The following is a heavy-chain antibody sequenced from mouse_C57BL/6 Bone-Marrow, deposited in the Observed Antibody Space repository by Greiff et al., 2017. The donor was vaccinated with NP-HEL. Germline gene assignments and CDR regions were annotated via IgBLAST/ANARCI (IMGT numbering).Heavy chain of an antibody. J-gene: IGHJ1*03. Sequence: QVQLQQPGAELVKPGASVKLSCKASGYTFTSYWMQWVIQRPGQGLEWIGEIDPSDSYTNYNQKFKGKATLTVDTSSSTAYMQLSSLTSEDSAVYYCARTIDLLCHEDWYFDVWGTGTTVTVSS. D-gene: IGHD2-1*01. CDR2: IDPSDSYT. CDR3: ARTIDLLCHEDWYFDV. V-gene: IGHV1-50*01. CDR1: GYTFTSYW.